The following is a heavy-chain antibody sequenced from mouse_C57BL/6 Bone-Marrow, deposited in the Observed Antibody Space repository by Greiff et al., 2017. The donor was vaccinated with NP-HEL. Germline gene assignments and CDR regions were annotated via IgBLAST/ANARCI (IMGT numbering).Heavy chain of an antibody. J-gene: IGHJ4*01. Sequence: EVKLVESGGGLVKPGGSLKLSCAASGFTFSSYAMSWVRQTPEKRLEWVATISDGGSYTCYPDNVKGRFTISRDNAKNNLYLQMSHLKSEDTAMYYCAPSYGSSLYYYAMDYWGQGTSVTVSS. D-gene: IGHD1-1*01. V-gene: IGHV5-4*03. CDR2: ISDGGSYT. CDR1: GFTFSSYA. CDR3: APSYGSSLYYYAMDY.